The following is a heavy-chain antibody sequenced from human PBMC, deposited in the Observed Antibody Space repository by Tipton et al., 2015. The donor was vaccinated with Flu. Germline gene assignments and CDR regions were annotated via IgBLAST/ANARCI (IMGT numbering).Heavy chain of an antibody. J-gene: IGHJ4*02. V-gene: IGHV4-4*07. CDR3: AREEGVGSGRSLDY. CDR2: LSSSGTT. D-gene: IGHD3-10*01. Sequence: LSLTCTVSGGSISGYYWSWIRQPAGKGLEWIGRLSSSGTTNYNPSLKSRVTMSVDTSKNHFSLNLSSVTAADTAVYYCAREEGVGSGRSLDYWGQGTLVTVSS. CDR1: GGSISGYY.